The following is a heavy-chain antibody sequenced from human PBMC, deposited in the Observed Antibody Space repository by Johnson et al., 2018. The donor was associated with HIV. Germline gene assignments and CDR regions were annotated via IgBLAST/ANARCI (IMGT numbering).Heavy chain of an antibody. CDR2: IWYDGSNK. Sequence: VQLVESGGGLVQPGGSLRLSCAASGFTFSSYWMSWVRQAPGKGLEWVAIIWYDGSNKYYAASVRGRFTISRENAKNSLDLQMNSLRAGDTAVYYCARSGRGTLTTVPDAFDIWGQGTMVTVSS. V-gene: IGHV3-33*08. J-gene: IGHJ3*02. CDR3: ARSGRGTLTTVPDAFDI. D-gene: IGHD4-17*01. CDR1: GFTFSSYW.